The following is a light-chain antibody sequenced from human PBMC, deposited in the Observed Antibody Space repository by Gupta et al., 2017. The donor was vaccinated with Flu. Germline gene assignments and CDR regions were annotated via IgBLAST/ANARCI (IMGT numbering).Light chain of an antibody. J-gene: IGLJ1*01. CDR1: IVGNKN. Sequence: PRHTARSTCSVGIVGNKNVSWHQQNPDHEHILVIYKIKKRASAIPDPFTCSTSGNTATLTLRETQTVDEDDYDCQAWDSTSYVFGTGTKVTV. V-gene: IGLV3-1*01. CDR2: KIK. CDR3: QAWDSTSYV.